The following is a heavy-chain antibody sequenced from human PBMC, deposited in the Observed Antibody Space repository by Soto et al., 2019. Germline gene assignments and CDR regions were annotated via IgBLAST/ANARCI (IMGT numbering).Heavy chain of an antibody. J-gene: IGHJ4*02. Sequence: SETMSLTCPVSGVSISSYYLSWIRQTPGKGLEWIGYIYYSGSTNYNPSLKSRVTISVDTSKNQFSLRLSSVTAADTAVYYCARVSVAGPFHQYYFDYWGQGTLVTVSS. D-gene: IGHD6-19*01. CDR3: ARVSVAGPFHQYYFDY. CDR2: IYYSGST. CDR1: GVSISSYY. V-gene: IGHV4-59*01.